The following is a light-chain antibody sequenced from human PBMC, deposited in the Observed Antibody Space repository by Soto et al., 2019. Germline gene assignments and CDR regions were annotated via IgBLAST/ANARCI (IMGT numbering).Light chain of an antibody. CDR3: SSYTGSNVM. J-gene: IGLJ3*02. Sequence: QSALTQPPSASGSLGQSVTISCTGTSRDVGGYNYVSWYQQHPGKAPKLMIYEVYKRPSGVPDRFSGSKSGSTASLTVSGLQAEDEADYYCSSYTGSNVMFGGGTKLTVL. V-gene: IGLV2-8*01. CDR1: SRDVGGYNY. CDR2: EVY.